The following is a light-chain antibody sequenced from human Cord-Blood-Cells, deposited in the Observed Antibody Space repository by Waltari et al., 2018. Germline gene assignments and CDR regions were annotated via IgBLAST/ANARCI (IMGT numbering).Light chain of an antibody. J-gene: IGKJ1*01. CDR3: QQYYSTPT. V-gene: IGKV4-1*01. Sequence: DIVMTQSPDSLAVSLGERATINCKSSQCVLYSSNNKNYLAWYQQKPGQPPKLLIYWASTREAGVPDRFSGSGSGTDFTLTISSLQAEDVAVYYCQQYYSTPTFGQGTKVEIK. CDR1: QCVLYSSNNKNY. CDR2: WAS.